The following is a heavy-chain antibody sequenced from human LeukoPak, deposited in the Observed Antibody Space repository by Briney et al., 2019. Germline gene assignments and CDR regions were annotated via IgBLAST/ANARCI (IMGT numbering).Heavy chain of an antibody. J-gene: IGHJ4*02. Sequence: PGGSLRLSCAASGFTFSSYSMNWVRQAPGKGLEWVSSISSSSSYIYYADSVKGRFTISRGNAKNSLYLQMNSLRAEDTAVYYCASTPYYDFWSGYLESDYWGQGTLVTVSS. CDR3: ASTPYYDFWSGYLESDY. CDR2: ISSSSSYI. D-gene: IGHD3-3*01. CDR1: GFTFSSYS. V-gene: IGHV3-21*01.